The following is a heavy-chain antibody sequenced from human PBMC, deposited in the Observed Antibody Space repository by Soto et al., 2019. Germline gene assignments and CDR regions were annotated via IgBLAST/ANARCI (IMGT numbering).Heavy chain of an antibody. J-gene: IGHJ4*01. D-gene: IGHD6-13*01. CDR1: GYSIIGTHW. CDR2: THHSRGT. Sequence: ASETLSLTCAVSGYSIIGTHWWSWVRRPPGKGLEFIGETHHSRGTNYNPSLRSRVTMSLDKSKNQLSLILYSVTAADTGVYYCARYSAASGTYYFDYWGQGTLVTVYS. V-gene: IGHV4-4*02. CDR3: ARYSAASGTYYFDY.